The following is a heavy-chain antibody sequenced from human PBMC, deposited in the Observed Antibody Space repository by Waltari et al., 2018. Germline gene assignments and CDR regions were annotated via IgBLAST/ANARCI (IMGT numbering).Heavy chain of an antibody. J-gene: IGHJ6*03. CDR1: GYSISSGYY. V-gene: IGHV4-38-2*01. CDR3: ASQAAGTYMDV. D-gene: IGHD6-13*01. Sequence: QVQLQESGPGLVKPSETLSLTCAVSGYSISSGYYWGWIRQPPGKGLEWIGSIYHSGSTYYNPSLKSRVTISVDTSKNQFSLKLSSVTAADTAVYYCASQAAGTYMDVWGKGTTVTVSS. CDR2: IYHSGST.